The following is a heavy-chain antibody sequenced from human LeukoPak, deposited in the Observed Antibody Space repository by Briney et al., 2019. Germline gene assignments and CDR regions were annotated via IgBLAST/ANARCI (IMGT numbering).Heavy chain of an antibody. CDR3: ARGAGGGTSFMDV. D-gene: IGHD2-2*01. J-gene: IGHJ6*02. CDR1: GYTFTGYY. Sequence: AASVKVSCKASGYTFTGYYMHWVRQAPGQGLEXXGWINPNSGGTNYAQKFQGRVTMTRDTSISTAYMELSRLRSDDTAVYYCARGAGGGTSFMDVWGQGTTVTVSS. V-gene: IGHV1-2*02. CDR2: INPNSGGT.